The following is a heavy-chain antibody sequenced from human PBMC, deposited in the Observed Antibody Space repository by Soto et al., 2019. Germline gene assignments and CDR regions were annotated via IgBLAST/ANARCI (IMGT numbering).Heavy chain of an antibody. CDR1: GYTFTGYY. J-gene: IGHJ4*02. CDR3: ARAWWVAGSFDY. D-gene: IGHD6-19*01. Sequence: QVQLVQSGAEVKKPGASVKVSCKASGYTFTGYYMHWVRQAPGQGLEWMGWINPNSGGTNHGQKFQGWVTMTRDTSISPAYLELSRLRSDDTAVYYCARAWWVAGSFDYWGQGTLVTGSS. CDR2: INPNSGGT. V-gene: IGHV1-2*04.